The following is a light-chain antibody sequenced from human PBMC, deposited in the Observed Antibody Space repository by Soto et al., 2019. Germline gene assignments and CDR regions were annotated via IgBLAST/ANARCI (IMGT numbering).Light chain of an antibody. V-gene: IGKV3-20*01. J-gene: IGKJ5*01. CDR3: QQYGSSPPIT. Sequence: TQSPSTLSASVGDRVTITCRASQSISSWLAWYQQKPGQAPRLLIYDASRRATGIPDRFSGSGSGTDFTLTISRLEPEDFAVYHCQQYGSSPPITFGQGTRLEIK. CDR2: DAS. CDR1: QSISSW.